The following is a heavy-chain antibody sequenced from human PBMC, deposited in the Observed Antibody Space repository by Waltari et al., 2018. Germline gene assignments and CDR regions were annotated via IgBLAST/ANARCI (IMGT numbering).Heavy chain of an antibody. D-gene: IGHD6-6*01. CDR2: IDSGGST. Sequence: EVQLLESGGGLVQPVGSLRLSCAASGFTFSSYAMSWVRQSPGKGLGWVSVIDSGGSTYYADSVKGRFTITIDNSKNTLYLQMNSLRAEDTAVYYCAKEAFPMSIAALFDYWGQGTLVTVSS. J-gene: IGHJ4*02. V-gene: IGHV3-23*03. CDR3: AKEAFPMSIAALFDY. CDR1: GFTFSSYA.